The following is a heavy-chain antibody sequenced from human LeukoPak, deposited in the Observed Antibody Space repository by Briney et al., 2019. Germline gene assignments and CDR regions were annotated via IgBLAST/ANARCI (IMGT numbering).Heavy chain of an antibody. Sequence: PSETLSLTCTVSGGSISSSNWWSWVRHPPGKGLEWIGEIYHSGSTNYNPSLKSRVTISVDKSKNQFSLKLSSETAADTAVYYCARDVRAAAGTFDYWGQGTLVTVSS. CDR2: IYHSGST. D-gene: IGHD6-13*01. V-gene: IGHV4-4*02. J-gene: IGHJ4*02. CDR1: GGSISSSNW. CDR3: ARDVRAAAGTFDY.